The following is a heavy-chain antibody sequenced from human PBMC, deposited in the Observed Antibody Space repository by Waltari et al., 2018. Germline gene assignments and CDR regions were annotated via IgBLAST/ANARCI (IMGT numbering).Heavy chain of an antibody. J-gene: IGHJ4*02. CDR1: VYPSDDYV. Sequence: EVQLVESGGGLVKPGRSLRLYCAASVYPSDDYVMPLLRQGPGKGLEWVSGISWNSGSIGYADSVKGRFTISRDNAKNSLYLQMNSLRVEDTALYYCAKEGSGYYVDYWGQGTLVTVSS. D-gene: IGHD3-22*01. CDR3: AKEGSGYYVDY. V-gene: IGHV3-9*02. CDR2: ISWNSGSI.